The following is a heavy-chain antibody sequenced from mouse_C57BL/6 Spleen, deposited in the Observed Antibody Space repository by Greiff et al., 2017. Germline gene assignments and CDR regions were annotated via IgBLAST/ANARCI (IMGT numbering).Heavy chain of an antibody. CDR1: GFSLTSYG. J-gene: IGHJ2*01. CDR2: IWSDGST. Sequence: VKLMESGPGLVAPSQSLSITCTVSGFSLTSYGVHWVRQPPGKGLEWLVVIWSDGSTTYNSALKSRLSISKDNSKSQVFLKMNSLQTDDTAMYYCARHHYDYDIFDYWGQGTTLTVSS. V-gene: IGHV2-6-1*01. D-gene: IGHD2-4*01. CDR3: ARHHYDYDIFDY.